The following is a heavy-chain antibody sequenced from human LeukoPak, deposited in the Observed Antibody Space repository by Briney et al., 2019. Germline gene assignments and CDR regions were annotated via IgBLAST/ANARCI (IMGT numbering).Heavy chain of an antibody. Sequence: SETLSLTCTVSGASILSNSYYWGWIRQPPGKGLEWIGSVSFGGSTYHNPSLKSRLTISVDTSNNQFSLRLNSVTAADTAVYYCARHADPNFFDSWGQGTLVTVSS. CDR1: GASILSNSYY. V-gene: IGHV4-39*01. CDR2: VSFGGST. CDR3: ARHADPNFFDS. J-gene: IGHJ4*02.